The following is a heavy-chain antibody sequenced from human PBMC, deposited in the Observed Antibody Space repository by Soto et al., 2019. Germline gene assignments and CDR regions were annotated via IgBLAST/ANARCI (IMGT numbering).Heavy chain of an antibody. V-gene: IGHV3-23*01. J-gene: IGHJ4*02. CDR1: GFTFSSYA. Sequence: VQLLESGGGLVQPGGSLRLSCAASGFTFSSYAMSWVRQAPGKGLEWVSAISGSGGSSYYADSVKGRFTISRDNSKNTLYLQMNSLRAEDTAVYYCAKLMAARWDGYYFDYWGQGTLVTVSS. CDR2: ISGSGGSS. D-gene: IGHD6-6*01. CDR3: AKLMAARWDGYYFDY.